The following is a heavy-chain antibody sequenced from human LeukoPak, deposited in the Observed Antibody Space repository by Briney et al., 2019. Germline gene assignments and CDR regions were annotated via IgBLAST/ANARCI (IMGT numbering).Heavy chain of an antibody. CDR2: ISSTGSNI. CDR1: GFTFNLYS. J-gene: IGHJ4*02. CDR3: AATYYYDGSGDY. D-gene: IGHD3-22*01. V-gene: IGHV3-48*04. Sequence: GGSLRLSCAASGFTFNLYSMNWVRQAPGKGLEWVSYISSTGSNIYYADSVKGRFTISRDNAKNSLYLLMNSLRTEDTAVYYCAATYYYDGSGDYWGQGTLVTVSS.